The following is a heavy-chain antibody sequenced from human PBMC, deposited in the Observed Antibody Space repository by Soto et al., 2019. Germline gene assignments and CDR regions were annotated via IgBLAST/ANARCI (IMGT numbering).Heavy chain of an antibody. CDR3: ARSSTNYDSSGYYYRDYFDY. V-gene: IGHV4-59*08. Sequence: SETLSLTCTVAGGSISSYCWSWIRQPPGKGLEWIGYIYYSGSTNYNPSLKSRVTISVDTSKNQFSLKLSSVTAADTAVYYCARSSTNYDSSGYYYRDYFDYWGQGTLVTVSS. CDR1: GGSISSYC. CDR2: IYYSGST. J-gene: IGHJ4*02. D-gene: IGHD3-22*01.